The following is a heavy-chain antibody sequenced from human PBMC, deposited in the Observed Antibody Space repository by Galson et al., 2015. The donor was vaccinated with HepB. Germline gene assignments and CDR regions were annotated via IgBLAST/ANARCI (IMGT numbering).Heavy chain of an antibody. J-gene: IGHJ6*03. Sequence: SLRLSCAASGLTLTGYVMSWVRQAPGKGLEWVSSISSSSYIYYADSVKGRFTISRDNAKNSLYLQMNSLRAEDTAVYYCARDPIQLWSRPYYMDVWGKGTTVTVSS. V-gene: IGHV3-21*01. CDR1: GLTLTGYV. CDR2: ISSSSYI. CDR3: ARDPIQLWSRPYYMDV. D-gene: IGHD5-18*01.